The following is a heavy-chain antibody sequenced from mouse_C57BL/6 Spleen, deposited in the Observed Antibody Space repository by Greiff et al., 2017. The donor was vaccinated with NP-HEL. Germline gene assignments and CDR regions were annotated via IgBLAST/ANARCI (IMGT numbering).Heavy chain of an antibody. J-gene: IGHJ2*01. V-gene: IGHV1-15*01. D-gene: IGHD2-5*01. CDR3: TRRDYYSNLDY. CDR2: IDPETGGT. CDR1: GYTFTDYE. Sequence: QVQLQQSGAELARPGASVTLSCKASGYTFTDYEMHWVKQTPVHGLEWIGAIDPETGGTAYNQKFKGKAILTADKSSSTAYMELRSLTSEDSAVYYCTRRDYYSNLDYWGQGTTLTVSS.